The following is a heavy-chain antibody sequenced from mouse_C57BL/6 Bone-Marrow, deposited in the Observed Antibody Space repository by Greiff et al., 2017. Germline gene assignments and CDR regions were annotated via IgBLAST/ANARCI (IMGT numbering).Heavy chain of an antibody. D-gene: IGHD2-5*01. CDR2: ISNLAYST. CDR3: ARHGRSNYGGFAY. V-gene: IGHV5-15*01. J-gene: IGHJ3*01. CDR1: GFTFSDYG. Sequence: EVKLMESGGGLVQPGGSLKLSCAASGFTFSDYGMAWVRQAPRKGPEWVAFISNLAYSTYYADTVTGRFTISRENAKNTLYLEMSSLRSEDTAMYYCARHGRSNYGGFAYWGQGTLVTVAA.